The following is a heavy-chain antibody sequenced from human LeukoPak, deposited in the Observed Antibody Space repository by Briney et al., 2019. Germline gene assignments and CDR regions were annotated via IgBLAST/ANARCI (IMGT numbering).Heavy chain of an antibody. D-gene: IGHD3-10*02. J-gene: IGHJ4*02. V-gene: IGHV1-69*05. CDR1: GGTFSSYA. CDR3: ARDRMFGSSRNYLDY. CDR2: IIPIFGTA. Sequence: ASVKVSCKASGGTFSSYAISWVRQAPGQGLEWMGGIIPIFGTANYAQKFQGRVTITTDESTSTAYMELSSLRSEDTAVYYCARDRMFGSSRNYLDYRGQGTLVTVSS.